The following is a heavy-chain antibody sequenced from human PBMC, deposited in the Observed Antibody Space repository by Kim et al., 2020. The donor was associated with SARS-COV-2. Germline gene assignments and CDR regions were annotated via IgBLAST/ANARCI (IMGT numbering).Heavy chain of an antibody. D-gene: IGHD6-19*01. CDR3: AKESNGGWYNF. CDR2: ITGDGGRA. V-gene: IGHV3-43*02. Sequence: GGSLRLSCAASGFTFGDYAMHWVRQAPGKGLEWVSLITGDGGRAFHADSVKGRFSISRDNTNNALFLQMNSLRSEDTAFYYCAKESNGGWYNFWGQGTLVSVSS. CDR1: GFTFGDYA. J-gene: IGHJ4*02.